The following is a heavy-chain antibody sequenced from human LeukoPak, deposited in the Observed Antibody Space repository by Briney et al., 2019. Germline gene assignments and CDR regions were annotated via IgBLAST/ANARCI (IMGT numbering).Heavy chain of an antibody. V-gene: IGHV4-38-2*02. Sequence: SETLSLTCTVSGYSISSGYYWGWIRQPPGKGLEWIGSIYHSGSTYYNPSLKSRVTISVDTSKNQFSLKLSSVTAADTAVYYCARGANWNAPFDYWGQGTLATVSS. J-gene: IGHJ4*02. CDR1: GYSISSGYY. CDR3: ARGANWNAPFDY. CDR2: IYHSGST. D-gene: IGHD1-1*01.